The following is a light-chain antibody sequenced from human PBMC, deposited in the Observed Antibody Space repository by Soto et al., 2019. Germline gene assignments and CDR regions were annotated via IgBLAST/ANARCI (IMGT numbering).Light chain of an antibody. CDR3: AAWDDSLNAWV. J-gene: IGLJ3*02. Sequence: QSALTQPPSASGSPGQSVTISCTGTSSDVGAYDFVSWYQHHPGKAPKLMIYEVTKRPSGVPDRFSGSKSGNTASLTVSGLQAEDEADYYCAAWDDSLNAWVFGGGTQLTVL. V-gene: IGLV2-8*01. CDR2: EVT. CDR1: SSDVGAYDF.